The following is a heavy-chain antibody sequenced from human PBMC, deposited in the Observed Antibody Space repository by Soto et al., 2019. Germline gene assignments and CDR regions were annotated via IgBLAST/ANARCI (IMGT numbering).Heavy chain of an antibody. Sequence: QVQLVQSGAEVKKPGASVKVSCKASGYTFTSYAMHWVRQAPGQRLEWMGWINAGNGNTKYSQKLQGRVTITRDTSASTAYMELSSLTSEDTAVYYCARDQGGTHYDYVWGSCRPASFDYWGQGTLVTVSS. CDR2: INAGNGNT. D-gene: IGHD3-16*02. V-gene: IGHV1-3*01. CDR1: GYTFTSYA. CDR3: ARDQGGTHYDYVWGSCRPASFDY. J-gene: IGHJ4*02.